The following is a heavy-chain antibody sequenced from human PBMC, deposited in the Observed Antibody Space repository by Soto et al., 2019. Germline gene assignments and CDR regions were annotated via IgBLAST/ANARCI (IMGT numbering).Heavy chain of an antibody. V-gene: IGHV3-15*01. Sequence: PGGSLRLSCRTSGFTFTHAWMNWVLLTAGTGLDWVGRIKSKSDGETAEYAAPVKGRFIISRDDSTDTLYLEMNTLTSEDSAVYYCTTIVLVPFDHWGQGVLVTVSS. J-gene: IGHJ4*02. CDR3: TTIVLVPFDH. D-gene: IGHD3-22*01. CDR1: GFTFTHAW. CDR2: IKSKSDGETA.